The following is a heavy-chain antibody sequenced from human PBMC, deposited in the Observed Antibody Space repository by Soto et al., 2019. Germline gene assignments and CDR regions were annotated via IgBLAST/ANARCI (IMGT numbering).Heavy chain of an antibody. Sequence: GASVKVSCKASGGTFSSYAISWVRQAPGQGLEWMGGIIPIFGTANYAQKFQGRVTITADESTSTAYMELSSLRSEDTAVYYCARGVVDSSGYYDAFDIWGQGTMVTVSS. V-gene: IGHV1-69*13. CDR1: GGTFSSYA. CDR3: ARGVVDSSGYYDAFDI. CDR2: IIPIFGTA. D-gene: IGHD3-22*01. J-gene: IGHJ3*02.